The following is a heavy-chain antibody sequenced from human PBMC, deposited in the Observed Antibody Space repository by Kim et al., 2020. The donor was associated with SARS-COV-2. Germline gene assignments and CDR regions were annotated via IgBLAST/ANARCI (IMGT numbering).Heavy chain of an antibody. V-gene: IGHV1-69*13. Sequence: SVKVSCKASGGTFSSYAISWVRQAPGQGLEWMGGIIPIFGTANYAQKFQGRVTITADESTSTAYMELSSLRSEDTAVYYCARAGIYCSGGSCYPDYWGQGTLVTVSS. J-gene: IGHJ4*02. CDR2: IIPIFGTA. CDR3: ARAGIYCSGGSCYPDY. D-gene: IGHD2-15*01. CDR1: GGTFSSYA.